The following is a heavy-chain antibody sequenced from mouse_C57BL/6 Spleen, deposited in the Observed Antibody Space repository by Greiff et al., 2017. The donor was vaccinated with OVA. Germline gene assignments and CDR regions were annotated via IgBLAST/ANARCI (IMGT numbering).Heavy chain of an antibody. CDR2: IDPSDSYT. CDR1: GYTFTSYW. J-gene: IGHJ3*01. V-gene: IGHV1-69*01. CDR3: ARFDGSSYGFAY. Sequence: QVQLQQPGAELVMPGASVKLSCKASGYTFTSYWMHWVKQRPGQGLEWIGEIDPSDSYTNYNQQFKGKSTLTVDKSSSPAYMQLSSLPSEDSAVYYFARFDGSSYGFAYWGQGTLVTVSA. D-gene: IGHD1-1*01.